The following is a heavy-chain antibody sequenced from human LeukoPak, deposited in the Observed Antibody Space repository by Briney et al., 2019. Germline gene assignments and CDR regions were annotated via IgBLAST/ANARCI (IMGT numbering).Heavy chain of an antibody. J-gene: IGHJ4*02. D-gene: IGHD2-15*01. Sequence: PGGSLRLSCAASGFTFSSHWMSWVRQAPGKGLEWVANIKQDGSEKYYVGSVKGRFTISRDNAKNSLYLQMNSLRAEDTAVYYCAREWCRGGSCYRIFDYWGQGTLVTVSS. CDR2: IKQDGSEK. V-gene: IGHV3-7*05. CDR1: GFTFSSHW. CDR3: AREWCRGGSCYRIFDY.